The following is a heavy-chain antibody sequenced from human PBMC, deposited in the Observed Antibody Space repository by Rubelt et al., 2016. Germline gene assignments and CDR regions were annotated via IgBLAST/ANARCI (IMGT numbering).Heavy chain of an antibody. CDR3: ARGRKRQQLSYYYYGMDG. CDR2: INHSGST. J-gene: IGHJ6*02. CDR1: GGSFSGYY. Sequence: QVQLQQWGAGLLKPSETLSLTCAVYGGSFSGYYWSWIRQPPGKGLEWIGEINHSGSTNYNPSRSVGVTITVETSRNQFSLKRGSVTAADTAVYYCARGRKRQQLSYYYYGMDGWGQGTTVTVSS. D-gene: IGHD6-13*01. V-gene: IGHV4-34*01.